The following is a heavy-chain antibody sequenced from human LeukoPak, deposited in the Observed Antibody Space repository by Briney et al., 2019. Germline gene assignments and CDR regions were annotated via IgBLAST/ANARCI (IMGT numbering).Heavy chain of an antibody. D-gene: IGHD6-6*01. CDR1: GFTFSSYG. CDR2: ISYDGSNK. J-gene: IGHJ4*02. Sequence: GGSLRLSCAASGFTFSSYGMHWVRQAPGKGLEWVAVISYDGSNKYYADSVKGRFTISRDSSKNTLYPQMNSLRAEDTAVYYCTYSSSSVDYWGQGTLVTVSS. V-gene: IGHV3-30*03. CDR3: TYSSSSVDY.